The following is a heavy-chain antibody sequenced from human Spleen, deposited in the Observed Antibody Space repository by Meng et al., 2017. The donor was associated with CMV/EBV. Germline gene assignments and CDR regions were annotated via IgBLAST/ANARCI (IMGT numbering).Heavy chain of an antibody. Sequence: QVPLEQWGAGLLTPSGTLSLTCAVYGGSFRGYYWSWIRQPPGKGLEWIGEINHSGSTNYNPSLKSRVTISVDTSKNQFSLKLSSVTAADTAVYYCARGAVAGTNYWGQGTLVTVSS. D-gene: IGHD6-19*01. CDR2: INHSGST. CDR3: ARGAVAGTNY. V-gene: IGHV4-34*01. CDR1: GGSFRGYY. J-gene: IGHJ4*02.